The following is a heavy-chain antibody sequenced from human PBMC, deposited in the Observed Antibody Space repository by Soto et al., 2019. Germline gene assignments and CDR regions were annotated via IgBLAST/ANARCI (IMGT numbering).Heavy chain of an antibody. D-gene: IGHD1-26*01. Sequence: QMQLVQSGAEVKKTGSTVTVSCKALGNTFTYRYLHWVRQAPGQALEWMGWITPFSGDVQHAQKFQERVTITRDRSINTAYMRMSSLRSEDTAMYYCAGGGAGSGPFTWELPDHWGQGTLVTDSS. CDR2: ITPFSGDV. J-gene: IGHJ4*02. CDR3: AGGGAGSGPFTWELPDH. CDR1: GNTFTYRY. V-gene: IGHV1-45*02.